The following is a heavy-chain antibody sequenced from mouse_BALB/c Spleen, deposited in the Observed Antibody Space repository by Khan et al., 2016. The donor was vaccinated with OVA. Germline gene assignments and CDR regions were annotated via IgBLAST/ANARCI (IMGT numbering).Heavy chain of an antibody. J-gene: IGHJ2*01. CDR3: TRNGFGYNESGDY. D-gene: IGHD2-2*01. CDR2: IYPGNSDT. CDR1: GYTFTSYW. Sequence: VQLQQSGTVLARPGASVKMSCKVSGYTFTSYWMHWVKQRPGQGLEWIGAIYPGNSDTNNNQKFKGKAILPAVTSTSTSYLELNSLTNEDFAVYYCTRNGFGYNESGDYWGQGTTLTVSS. V-gene: IGHV1-5*01.